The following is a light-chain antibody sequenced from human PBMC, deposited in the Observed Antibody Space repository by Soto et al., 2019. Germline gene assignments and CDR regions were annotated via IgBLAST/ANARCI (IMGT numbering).Light chain of an antibody. CDR2: DAS. CDR3: QQYNSYS. CDR1: QGISSW. V-gene: IGKV1D-16*01. Sequence: DIQMTQSPASLSSSVGERVTITCRASQGISSWLAWYQQKPEKAPKSLIYDASSLESGVPSRFSGSGSGTEFTLTISSLQPDDFATYYCQQYNSYSFGQGTKVDIK. J-gene: IGKJ1*01.